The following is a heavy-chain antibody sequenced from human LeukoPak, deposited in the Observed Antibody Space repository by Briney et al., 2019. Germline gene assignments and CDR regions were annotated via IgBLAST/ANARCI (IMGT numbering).Heavy chain of an antibody. CDR1: GYTFTGYY. V-gene: IGHV1-2*02. J-gene: IGHJ6*03. Sequence: ASVKVSCKASGYTFTGYYMHWVRQAPGQGLEWMGWISPNSGVTNYAQKFQGRVTMTRDTSISTAYMELSRLRSDDTTVYYCASTSSGWYPHYYYMDVWGKGTTVTVSS. CDR3: ASTSSGWYPHYYYMDV. D-gene: IGHD6-19*01. CDR2: ISPNSGVT.